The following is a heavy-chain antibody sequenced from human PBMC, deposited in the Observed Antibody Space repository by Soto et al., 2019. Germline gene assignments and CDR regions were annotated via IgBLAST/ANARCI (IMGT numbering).Heavy chain of an antibody. CDR1: GFTFTSSA. J-gene: IGHJ4*02. CDR3: AAAKSGXXYRYDY. D-gene: IGHD3-16*02. CDR2: IVVGSGNT. V-gene: IGHV1-58*01. Sequence: SVKVSCXASGFTFTSSAVQWVRQARGQRLEWIGWIVVGSGNTNYAQKFQERVTITRDMSTSTAYMELSSLRSEDTAVYYCAAAKSGXXYRYDYWGQGTLVTVSS.